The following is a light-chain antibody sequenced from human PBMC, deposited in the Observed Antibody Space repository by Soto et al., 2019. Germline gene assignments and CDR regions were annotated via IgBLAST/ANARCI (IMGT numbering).Light chain of an antibody. Sequence: ETVLTQSPGTLSLSPGERATLSCRASRSVSNNYVAWYQRKPGQAPRLLIYGASSRATDIPRRFSGSGSGTDFTLTITRLEPEDFAVYYCQQYGSSPPTFGQGTKVESK. CDR3: QQYGSSPPT. J-gene: IGKJ1*01. V-gene: IGKV3-20*01. CDR2: GAS. CDR1: RSVSNNY.